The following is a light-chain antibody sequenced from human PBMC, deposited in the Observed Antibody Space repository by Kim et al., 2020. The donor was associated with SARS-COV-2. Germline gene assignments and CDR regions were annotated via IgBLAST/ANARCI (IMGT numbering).Light chain of an antibody. CDR3: MIWYTHGAL. CDR2: YKSDSDK. V-gene: IGLV5-45*02. Sequence: QPVLTQPSSLSASPGASASLTCTLRSDFNVGSSAIYWYQQKPGSPPQYLLRYKSDSDKQQGSGVPSRFSGSKDASANAGILLISGLQSEDEADYYCMIWYTHGALFGTGTKVTVL. J-gene: IGLJ1*01. CDR1: SDFNVGSSA.